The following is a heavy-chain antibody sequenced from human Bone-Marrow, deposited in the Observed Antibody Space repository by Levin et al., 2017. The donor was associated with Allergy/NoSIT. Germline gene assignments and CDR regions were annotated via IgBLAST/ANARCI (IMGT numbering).Heavy chain of an antibody. V-gene: IGHV3-15*01. CDR1: GFTFSNAW. Sequence: TAGGSLRLSCAGSGFTFSNAWMTWVRQAPGKGLEWVGRIKTNSEGETTDYAAPVKGRFTISRDDSKNTVFLQMNSLQTEDAAIYYCGPGLGRSDLDYWGQGILVTVSS. CDR2: IKTNSEGETT. D-gene: IGHD7-27*01. J-gene: IGHJ4*02. CDR3: GPGLGRSDLDY.